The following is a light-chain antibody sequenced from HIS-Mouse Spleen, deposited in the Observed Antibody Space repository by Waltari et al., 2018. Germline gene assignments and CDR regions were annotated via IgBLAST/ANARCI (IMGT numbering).Light chain of an antibody. V-gene: IGLV2-14*03. CDR3: SSYTSSSTEV. CDR2: DVS. CDR1: SSDVGGYNY. Sequence: QSALTQPASVSGSPGQSITISCTGTSSDVGGYNYVSWYQQHPGKAPKLMIYDVSNLPSGFSNPFPGSKSGNTASLTISGLQAEDEADYYCSSYTSSSTEVFGGGTKLTVL. J-gene: IGLJ2*01.